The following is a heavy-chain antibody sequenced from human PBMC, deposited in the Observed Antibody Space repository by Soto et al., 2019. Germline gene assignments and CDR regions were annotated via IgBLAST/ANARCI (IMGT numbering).Heavy chain of an antibody. J-gene: IGHJ4*02. V-gene: IGHV3-30-3*01. CDR3: AKGFYGSGSYYNERAFDS. D-gene: IGHD3-10*01. CDR1: GFPFSSYA. Sequence: PGGSLRLSCAASGFPFSSYAMHWVRPDPGKGLEWVAVISYDGSNKYYADSVKGRFTISRDNSKNTIYLQMNSLRAEDTAVYYCAKGFYGSGSYYNERAFDSWGQGTLVTVSS. CDR2: ISYDGSNK.